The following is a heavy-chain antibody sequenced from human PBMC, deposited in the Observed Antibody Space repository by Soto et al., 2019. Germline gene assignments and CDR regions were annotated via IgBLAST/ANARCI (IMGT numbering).Heavy chain of an antibody. CDR1: GCSISSGGYS. V-gene: IGHV4-30-2*01. CDR3: ARLLRGVRYYGSGSYSPFDP. Sequence: SETLSLTCAVSGCSISSGGYSWSWIRQPPGKGLDWIGYIYHSGYTYYNPSLKSRVTVSVDTSKNQFSLKLSSVTAADTAVYYCARLLRGVRYYGSGSYSPFDPWGQGTLVTVSS. CDR2: IYHSGYT. J-gene: IGHJ5*02. D-gene: IGHD3-10*01.